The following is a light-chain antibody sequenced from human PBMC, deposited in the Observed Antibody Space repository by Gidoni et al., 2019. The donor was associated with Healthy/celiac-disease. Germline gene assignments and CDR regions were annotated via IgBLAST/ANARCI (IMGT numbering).Light chain of an antibody. J-gene: IGKJ2*01. CDR2: GAS. CDR1: QSVMSN. Sequence: EIVMTQSPATLSVSPGERATLSCRASQSVMSNLAWYQQKLGQAPRLLIYGASTRATGIPASFSGSGSGTEFTLTISSLQSEDFAVYYCQQYNNWPYTFXQXTKLEIK. V-gene: IGKV3-15*01. CDR3: QQYNNWPYT.